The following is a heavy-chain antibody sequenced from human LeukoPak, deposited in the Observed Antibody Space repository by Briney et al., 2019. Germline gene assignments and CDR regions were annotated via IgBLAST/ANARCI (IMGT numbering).Heavy chain of an antibody. CDR1: GYTFTAYY. Sequence: ASVKVSCKASGYTFTAYYVHWVRQAPGQGLEWMGWINPNSGGTNYGQKFQGRVTMTRDTSISTAYMELSRLRSDDTAVYCCARGRPLRRTPPIDYWGQGTLVTVSS. V-gene: IGHV1-2*02. D-gene: IGHD1-14*01. CDR3: ARGRPLRRTPPIDY. CDR2: INPNSGGT. J-gene: IGHJ4*02.